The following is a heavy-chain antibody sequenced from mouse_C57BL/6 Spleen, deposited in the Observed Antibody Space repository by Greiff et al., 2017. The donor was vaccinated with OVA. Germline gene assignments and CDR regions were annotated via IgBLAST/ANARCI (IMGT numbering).Heavy chain of an antibody. V-gene: IGHV5-4*01. Sequence: EVMLVESGGGLVKPGGSLKLSCAASGFTFSSYAMSWVRQTPEKRLEWVATISDGGSYTYYPDNVKGRFTISRDNAKNNLYLQMSHLKSEDTAMYYCARDHYDYGWYFDVWGTGTTVTVSS. CDR2: ISDGGSYT. J-gene: IGHJ1*03. CDR3: ARDHYDYGWYFDV. D-gene: IGHD2-4*01. CDR1: GFTFSSYA.